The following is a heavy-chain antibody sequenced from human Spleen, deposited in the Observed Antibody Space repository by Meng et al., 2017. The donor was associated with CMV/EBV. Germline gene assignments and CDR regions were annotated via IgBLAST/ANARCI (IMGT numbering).Heavy chain of an antibody. CDR2: IFSNDEK. CDR1: GFSLSNRRMG. V-gene: IGHV2-26*02. Sequence: SGPTLVKPTETLTLTCSVSGFSLSNRRMGVSWIRQSPGKALEWLAHIFSNDEKSYNTSLKSRLTITKDTSKNQVVLTMTNVDPVDTATYYCAHRRWELSDYWGQGTLVTVSS. D-gene: IGHD4-23*01. J-gene: IGHJ4*02. CDR3: AHRRWELSDY.